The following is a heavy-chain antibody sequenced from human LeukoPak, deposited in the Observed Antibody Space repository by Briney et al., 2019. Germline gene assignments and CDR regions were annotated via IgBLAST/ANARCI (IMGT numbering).Heavy chain of an antibody. D-gene: IGHD3-22*01. CDR3: TTTPNYYDSSGYYYLLDY. Sequence: GGSLRLSCAASGFTFSSYAMHWVRQAPGKGLEWVGRIKSKTDGGTTDYAAPVKGRFTISRDDSKNTLFLQMNSLKTEDTAVYYCTTTPNYYDSSGYYYLLDYWGQGTLVTVSS. V-gene: IGHV3-15*01. CDR1: GFTFSSYA. CDR2: IKSKTDGGTT. J-gene: IGHJ4*02.